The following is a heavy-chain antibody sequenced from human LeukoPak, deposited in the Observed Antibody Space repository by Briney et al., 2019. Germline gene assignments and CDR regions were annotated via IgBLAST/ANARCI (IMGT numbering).Heavy chain of an antibody. J-gene: IGHJ3*02. D-gene: IGHD4-11*01. V-gene: IGHV1-18*01. Sequence: ASVKVSCKASGYTFSSYGINWVRRAPGQGLEWMGWISANNGNTNYAQKLQGRVTMTTDTSTTTAYMELRSLRSDDTAVYYCAKAIYSNYDAFDIWGQGTMVTVSS. CDR1: GYTFSSYG. CDR3: AKAIYSNYDAFDI. CDR2: ISANNGNT.